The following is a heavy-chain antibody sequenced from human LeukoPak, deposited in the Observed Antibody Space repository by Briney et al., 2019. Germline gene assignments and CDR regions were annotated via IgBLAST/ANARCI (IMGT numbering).Heavy chain of an antibody. Sequence: PGGSLRLSCAASGFTVSSNYMSWVRQAPGKGLEWVPGISGSGDTTYYADSVKGRFTISRDNSKNTLYLQMSSLRADDTAVYYCAKTFIFGGDHFQHWGQGTLVTVFS. CDR3: AKTFIFGGDHFQH. CDR2: ISGSGDTT. D-gene: IGHD2-21*02. J-gene: IGHJ1*01. V-gene: IGHV3-23*01. CDR1: GFTVSSNY.